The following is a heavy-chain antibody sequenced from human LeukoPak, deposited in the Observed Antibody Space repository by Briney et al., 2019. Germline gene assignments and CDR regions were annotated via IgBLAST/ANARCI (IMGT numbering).Heavy chain of an antibody. D-gene: IGHD3-10*01. CDR2: INWNGGST. CDR3: AKDLHYGSADY. V-gene: IGHV3-20*04. Sequence: GGSLRLSCAASGFTFDDYGMSWVRQAPGKGLEWVSGINWNGGSTGYADSVKGRFTISRDNAKNALYLQMNSLRAEDTAVYYCAKDLHYGSADYWGQGTLVTVSS. CDR1: GFTFDDYG. J-gene: IGHJ4*02.